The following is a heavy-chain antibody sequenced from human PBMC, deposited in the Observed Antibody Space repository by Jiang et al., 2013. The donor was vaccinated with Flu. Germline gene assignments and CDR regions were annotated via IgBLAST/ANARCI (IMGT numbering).Heavy chain of an antibody. Sequence: NHSGSTNYNPSLKSRVTVSVDTSKNQFSLKLSSVTAADTAVYYCARIRLGELSFDAFDIWGQGTMVTVSS. CDR3: ARIRLGELSFDAFDI. J-gene: IGHJ3*02. V-gene: IGHV4-34*01. D-gene: IGHD3-16*02. CDR2: NHSGST.